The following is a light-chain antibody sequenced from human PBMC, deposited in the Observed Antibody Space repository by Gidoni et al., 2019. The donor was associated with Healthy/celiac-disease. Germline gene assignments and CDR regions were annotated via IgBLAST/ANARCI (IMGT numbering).Light chain of an antibody. J-gene: IGKJ5*01. Sequence: EIVLTQLPATLSLSPGERATLSCRASQSVSSYLSWYQQKPGHAPRLLIYDASNRSTGIPARFSGSGSGTDFTLTISSLEPEDFAVYYCQQRSNWPITFGQGTRLEIK. V-gene: IGKV3-11*01. CDR3: QQRSNWPIT. CDR2: DAS. CDR1: QSVSSY.